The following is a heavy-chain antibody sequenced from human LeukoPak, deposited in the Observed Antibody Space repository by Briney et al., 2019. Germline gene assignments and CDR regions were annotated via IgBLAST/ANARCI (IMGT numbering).Heavy chain of an antibody. CDR1: GYTFTGYY. J-gene: IGHJ4*02. CDR3: ARDSYDSSGYYSNLPGNFDY. V-gene: IGHV1-46*01. CDR2: INPSGGST. D-gene: IGHD3-22*01. Sequence: GASVKVSCKASGYTFTGYYMHWVRQAPGQGLEWMGIINPSGGSTSYAQKFQGRVTMTRDTSTSTVYMEVSSLRSEDTAVYYCARDSYDSSGYYSNLPGNFDYWGQGTLVTVSS.